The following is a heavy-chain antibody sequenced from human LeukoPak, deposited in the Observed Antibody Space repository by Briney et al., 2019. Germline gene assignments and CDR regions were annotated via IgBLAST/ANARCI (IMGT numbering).Heavy chain of an antibody. CDR1: GFTVSSNY. V-gene: IGHV3-53*01. Sequence: TGGSLRLSCAASGFTVSSNYMSWVRQAPGKGLEWVSVIYSGGSTYYADSVKGRFTISRDNSKNTLYLQMNSLRAEDTAVYYCAKEYYDSSGYTAFNYWGQGTLVTVSS. J-gene: IGHJ4*02. CDR2: IYSGGST. D-gene: IGHD3-22*01. CDR3: AKEYYDSSGYTAFNY.